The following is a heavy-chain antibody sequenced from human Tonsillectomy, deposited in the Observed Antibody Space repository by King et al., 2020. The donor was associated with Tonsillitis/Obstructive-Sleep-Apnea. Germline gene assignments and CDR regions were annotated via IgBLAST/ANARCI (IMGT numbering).Heavy chain of an antibody. Sequence: VQXVESGGGXVQXGGSLRLSXAXSGFSXSSYEMNWVRXAXGKXXXXXXXXXXXXXXXXXXXSXXXRXTXPRXXXKXSLXLXXNXXXXEXXAVYYCAREGVTVTREGVYYYYGMDVWGQGTTVTVSS. CDR2: XXXXXXXX. J-gene: IGHJ6*02. V-gene: IGHV3-48*03. D-gene: IGHD4-17*01. CDR3: AREGVTVTREGVYYYYGMDV. CDR1: GFSXSSYE.